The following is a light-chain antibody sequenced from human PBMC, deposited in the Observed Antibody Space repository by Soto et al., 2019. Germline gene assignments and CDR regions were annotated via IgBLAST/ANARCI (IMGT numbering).Light chain of an antibody. CDR2: EVT. CDR1: SSDVGGYNY. CDR3: SSYTSSTTYV. V-gene: IGLV2-14*01. J-gene: IGLJ1*01. Sequence: SALTHPASVSGSPGQSITISCTGTSSDVGGYNYVSWYQQHPGKAPKPMIYEVTNRPSGVSDRFSGSKSGNTASLTISGLQAEDEADYYCSSYTSSTTYVFGTGTRSPS.